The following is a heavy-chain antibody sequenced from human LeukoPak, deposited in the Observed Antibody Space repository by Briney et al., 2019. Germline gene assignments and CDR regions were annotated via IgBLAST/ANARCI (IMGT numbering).Heavy chain of an antibody. J-gene: IGHJ4*02. CDR1: GFTFSSYG. D-gene: IGHD2-21*02. V-gene: IGHV3-64D*06. CDR2: ISTDGGST. Sequence: GGSLRLSCSASGFTFSSYGMHWVRQAPGKGLQYVSAISTDGGSTYYADSVKDRFTISRDNSKNTLYLQMSSLRAEDTALYYCVKGVVVVTARAFDYWGQGTLVTVSS. CDR3: VKGVVVVTARAFDY.